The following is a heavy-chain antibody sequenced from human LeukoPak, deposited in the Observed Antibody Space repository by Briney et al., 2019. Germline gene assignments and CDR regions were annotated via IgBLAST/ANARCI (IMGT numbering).Heavy chain of an antibody. CDR1: GFTFSSYE. Sequence: GGSLRLSCAASGFTFSSYEMNWVRQAPGKGLEWVSYISSSGSTIYYADSVKGRFTISRDNAKNSLYLQMNSLRAEDTAVYYCASDSSGYYGVGDAFDIWGQGTMVTVSS. CDR3: ASDSSGYYGVGDAFDI. D-gene: IGHD3-22*01. J-gene: IGHJ3*02. CDR2: ISSSGSTI. V-gene: IGHV3-48*03.